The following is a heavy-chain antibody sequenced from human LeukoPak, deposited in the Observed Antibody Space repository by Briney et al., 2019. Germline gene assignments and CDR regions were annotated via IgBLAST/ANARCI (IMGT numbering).Heavy chain of an antibody. CDR3: ARQGMWLLSGGSVDV. CDR1: GGSFSGYY. D-gene: IGHD3-3*01. V-gene: IGHV4-34*01. Sequence: SETLSLTCAVYGGSFSGYYWSWIRQPPGKGLEWIGEINHSGSTNYNPSLKSRVTISVDTSKNQFSLRLSSVTAADTAVYYCARQGMWLLSGGSVDVWGKGTTVTVSS. J-gene: IGHJ6*04. CDR2: INHSGST.